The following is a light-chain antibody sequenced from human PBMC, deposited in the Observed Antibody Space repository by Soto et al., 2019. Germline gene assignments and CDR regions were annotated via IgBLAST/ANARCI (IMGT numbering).Light chain of an antibody. CDR3: QSYDSSLVYV. V-gene: IGLV1-40*01. CDR1: SSNIWAGYD. J-gene: IGLJ1*01. Sequence: QSVLTQPPSVSGAPGQGVTISCTGSSSNIWAGYDVHWYQQLPGTAPKLLIYGNSNRPSGVPDRFSGSKSGTSASLAITGLQAEDEADYYCQSYDSSLVYVFGTGTKVTVL. CDR2: GNS.